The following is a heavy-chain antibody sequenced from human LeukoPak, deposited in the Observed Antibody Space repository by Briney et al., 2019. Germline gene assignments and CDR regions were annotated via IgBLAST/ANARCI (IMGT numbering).Heavy chain of an antibody. D-gene: IGHD6-13*01. CDR1: GFTFSGFG. J-gene: IGHJ6*02. CDR3: ARVYSSSWVYYYYGMDV. Sequence: GGSLRLSCAASGFTFSGFGMNWVRQAPGKGLEWVSYISTSSTIYYADSVKGRFTVSRDNAKNSLYLQMNSLTAEDTAVYYCARVYSSSWVYYYYGMDVWGQGTTVTVSS. V-gene: IGHV3-48*01. CDR2: ISTSSTI.